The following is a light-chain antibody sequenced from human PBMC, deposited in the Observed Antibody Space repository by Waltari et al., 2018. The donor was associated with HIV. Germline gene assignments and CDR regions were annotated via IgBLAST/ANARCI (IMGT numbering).Light chain of an antibody. CDR3: HQYNNLVYT. J-gene: IGKJ2*01. CDR1: PSLSNNY. CDR2: GAS. Sequence: VLTQSPGTLSSSPGDTVILSCRANPSLSNNYLAWYQQKRGHTPRLVIYGASSRATGIPYRFSGTGDGTDFSLTITGVEPEDLAVYYCHQYNNLVYTFGQWTKLEIK. V-gene: IGKV3-20*01.